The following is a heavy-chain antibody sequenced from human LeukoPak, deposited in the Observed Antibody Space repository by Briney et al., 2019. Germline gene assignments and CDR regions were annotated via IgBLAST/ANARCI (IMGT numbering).Heavy chain of an antibody. D-gene: IGHD3-22*01. V-gene: IGHV4-61*01. CDR1: GGSVSSGSYY. CDR2: IYYSGST. CDR3: ARSRGTYDYFDY. J-gene: IGHJ4*02. Sequence: SETLSLTCTVSGGSVSSGSYYWSWIRQPPGKGLEWIGYIYYSGSTNYNPSLKSRVTISVDTSKNQFSLKLSSVTAADTAVYYCARSRGTYDYFDYWGQGTLVTVSS.